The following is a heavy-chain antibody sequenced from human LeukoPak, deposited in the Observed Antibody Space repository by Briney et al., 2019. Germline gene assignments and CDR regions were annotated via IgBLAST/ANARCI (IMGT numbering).Heavy chain of an antibody. CDR1: GFTFSSYW. V-gene: IGHV3-7*01. Sequence: PGGSLRLSCTASGFTFSSYWMNWVRQAPGKGLEWVANIKHDGSEKYHVDSVKGRFTISRDNAKNSLYLQMNSLRAEDTAVYYCAKWRLGGGDCLYHWGQGTLVTVSS. D-gene: IGHD2-21*02. CDR3: AKWRLGGGDCLYH. J-gene: IGHJ5*02. CDR2: IKHDGSEK.